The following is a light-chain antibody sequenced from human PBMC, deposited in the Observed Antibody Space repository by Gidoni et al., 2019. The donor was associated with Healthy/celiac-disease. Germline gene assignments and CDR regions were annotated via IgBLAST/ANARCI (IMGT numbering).Light chain of an antibody. J-gene: IGKJ2*01. Sequence: DIVMTQSPDSLAVSLGERATINCKSSQSVLYSSNNKNYLAWSQQKPGQPPKLLIYWASTRESGVPDRFSGSGSGTDFTLTISSLQADVVAVYYCQQYYSTQYTFGQGTKLEIK. V-gene: IGKV4-1*01. CDR2: WAS. CDR3: QQYYSTQYT. CDR1: QSVLYSSNNKNY.